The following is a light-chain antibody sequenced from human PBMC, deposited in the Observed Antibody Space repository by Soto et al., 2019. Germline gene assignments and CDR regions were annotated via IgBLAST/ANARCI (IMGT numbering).Light chain of an antibody. V-gene: IGLV1-47*01. Sequence: QSVLTQPPSASGTPGQRVTISCSGSSSNIGSNYVYWYQQLPGTAPKPLIYRNNQRPSGVPDRFSGSKSGTSASLAISGLRSEDEADYYCAAWDDSLSVPFGTGTKVTVL. CDR1: SSNIGSNY. J-gene: IGLJ1*01. CDR3: AAWDDSLSVP. CDR2: RNN.